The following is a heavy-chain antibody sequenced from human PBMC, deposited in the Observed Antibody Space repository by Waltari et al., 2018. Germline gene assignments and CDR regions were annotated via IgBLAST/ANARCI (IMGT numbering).Heavy chain of an antibody. CDR1: GFPFSTYS. V-gene: IGHV3-21*01. CDR2: ISSSSLYM. D-gene: IGHD4-17*01. J-gene: IGHJ4*02. CDR3: ARSSTTVTTFG. Sequence: EVQLVASGGGLVKAGGSLRLSCAAFGFPFSTYSMNWVRQAPGKGLEGVSSISSSSLYMSYADSVKGRVTISRDNAKNSLYLQMNSLRVEDTAVYYCARSSTTVTTFGWGQGTLVTVSS.